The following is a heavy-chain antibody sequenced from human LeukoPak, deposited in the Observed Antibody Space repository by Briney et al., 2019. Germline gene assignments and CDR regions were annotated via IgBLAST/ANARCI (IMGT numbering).Heavy chain of an antibody. D-gene: IGHD5-18*01. Sequence: SETLSLTCTVSGGSISSSSYYWSWIRQPPGKGLEWIGEINHRGSTNYNPSLKSRVTISVDTYKNQFSLKLSSVTAADTAVYYCASTSAMVYFDYWGQGTLVTVSS. V-gene: IGHV4-39*07. CDR1: GGSISSSSYY. CDR3: ASTSAMVYFDY. J-gene: IGHJ4*02. CDR2: INHRGST.